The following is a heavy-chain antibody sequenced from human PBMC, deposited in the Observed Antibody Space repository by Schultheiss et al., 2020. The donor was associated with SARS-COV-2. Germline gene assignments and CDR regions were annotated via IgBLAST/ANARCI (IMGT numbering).Heavy chain of an antibody. CDR2: ISTSGSTI. V-gene: IGHV3-11*01. J-gene: IGHJ4*02. D-gene: IGHD2-15*01. Sequence: GESLKISCAASGFTFSDYYMNWIRQAPGKGLEWVSYISTSGSTIYYADSVKGRFTISRDNARNSLYLQMDSLRAEDAAVYYCARVLGYCSGGSCYPGIQTVDDYWGQGTLVTVSS. CDR1: GFTFSDYY. CDR3: ARVLGYCSGGSCYPGIQTVDDY.